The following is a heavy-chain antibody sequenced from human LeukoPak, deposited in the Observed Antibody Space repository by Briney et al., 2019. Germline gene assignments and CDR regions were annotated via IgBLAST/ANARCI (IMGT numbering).Heavy chain of an antibody. CDR1: GGSISSGDYY. Sequence: PSETLSLTCTVSGGSISSGDYYWSWIRQPPGKGLEWIGYIYYSGSTYYNPSLKSRVTISVDTSKNQFSLKLSSVTAEDTAVYYCARGTDYYDSSGFDYWGQGTLVTVSS. V-gene: IGHV4-30-4*08. J-gene: IGHJ4*02. CDR3: ARGTDYYDSSGFDY. CDR2: IYYSGST. D-gene: IGHD3-22*01.